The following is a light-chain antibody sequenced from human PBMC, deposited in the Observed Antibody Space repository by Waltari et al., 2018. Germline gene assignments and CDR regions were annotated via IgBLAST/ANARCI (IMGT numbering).Light chain of an antibody. V-gene: IGKV4-1*01. J-gene: IGKJ4*01. CDR2: LAS. CDR1: QSILYSSNNKNY. CDR3: QQYYSTLLT. Sequence: DIVMTQFPDSLAVSLGERATINCKSSQSILYSSNNKNYLAWYQQKPGQPPKLLIYLASTRESGVPDRFSGSGSGTDFTLTISSLQAEDVAVYYCQQYYSTLLTFGGGTKVEIK.